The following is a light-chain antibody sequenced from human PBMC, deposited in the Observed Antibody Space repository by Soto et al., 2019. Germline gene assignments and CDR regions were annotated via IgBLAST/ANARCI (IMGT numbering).Light chain of an antibody. J-gene: IGKJ3*01. Sequence: DIQMTKSPSSLSASLGDRVTITCHASQDIKKYVNWYQQKPGKAPKLLISGASRLETGVPSRFSGSGSGIHFPFTISGLQPQDIATYYCEHYHSVKFPFGPGT. V-gene: IGKV1-33*01. CDR2: GAS. CDR1: QDIKKY. CDR3: EHYHSVKFP.